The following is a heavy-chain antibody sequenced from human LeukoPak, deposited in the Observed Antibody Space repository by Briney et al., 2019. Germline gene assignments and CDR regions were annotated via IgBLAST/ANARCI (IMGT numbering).Heavy chain of an antibody. CDR3: ARKGTLTTYYYYMDV. J-gene: IGHJ6*03. Sequence: GGSLRLSCEASGFTFSDPYMSWIRQAPGKGLECLSYISGSGTDINYADSVRGRFTISRDNAKNLLYLQMNDLRLEDTAVYYCARKGTLTTYYYYMDVWGQGTMVTVSS. D-gene: IGHD4-11*01. CDR2: ISGSGTDI. V-gene: IGHV3-11*04. CDR1: GFTFSDPY.